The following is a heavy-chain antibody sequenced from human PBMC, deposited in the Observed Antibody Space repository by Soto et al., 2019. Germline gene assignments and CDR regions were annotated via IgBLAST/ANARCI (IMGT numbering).Heavy chain of an antibody. CDR3: AREIYDSSGYYYGGLGS. CDR2: INPSGGSK. D-gene: IGHD3-22*01. V-gene: IGHV1-46*01. J-gene: IGHJ5*02. Sequence: QVQLVQSGAEVKKPGASVKVSCKASGYTFTSYYMHWVRQAPGQGLEWMGIINPSGGSKSYAQKFQCRVPMTRDTSTSTVYMELSSLRSEDTAVYYCAREIYDSSGYYYGGLGSWGQGTLVTVSS. CDR1: GYTFTSYY.